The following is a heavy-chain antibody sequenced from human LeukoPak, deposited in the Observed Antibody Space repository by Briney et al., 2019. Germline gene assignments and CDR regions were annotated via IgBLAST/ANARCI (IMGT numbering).Heavy chain of an antibody. CDR2: IRYDGSNK. J-gene: IGHJ5*02. D-gene: IGHD2-15*01. V-gene: IGHV3-30*02. Sequence: PGGSLRLSCAASGFTFSSYGMHWVRQAPGKGLEWVAFIRYDGSNKYYADSVKGRFTISRDNSKNTLYLQMNSLRAEDTAVYYCARAPHCSGGSCYPYNWFDPWGQGTLVTVSS. CDR1: GFTFSSYG. CDR3: ARAPHCSGGSCYPYNWFDP.